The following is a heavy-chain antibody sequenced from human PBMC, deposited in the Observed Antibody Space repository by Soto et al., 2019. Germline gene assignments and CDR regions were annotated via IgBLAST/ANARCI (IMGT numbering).Heavy chain of an antibody. CDR1: GDSVSSNSAA. CDR2: TYYRSKWYN. J-gene: IGHJ5*02. D-gene: IGHD1-26*01. CDR3: AREPPSYRQAPVSWFEP. Sequence: PSQTLSLTCAISGDSVSSNSAAWNWIRQSPSRGLEWLGRTYYRSKWYNDYAVSLKSRLTINPDTSKNQFSLQLNSVTPEDTAVYYCAREPPSYRQAPVSWFEPWGQGTLVTVSS. V-gene: IGHV6-1*01.